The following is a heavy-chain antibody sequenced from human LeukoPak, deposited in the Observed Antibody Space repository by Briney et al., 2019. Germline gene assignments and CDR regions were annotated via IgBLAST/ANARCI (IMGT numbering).Heavy chain of an antibody. J-gene: IGHJ4*02. CDR2: ISGSGGST. Sequence: GGSLRLSCAASGFPFSSYAMGWVRQAPGKGLEWVSAISGSGGSTYYADSVKGRFTISRDNSKNTLYLQMNSLRAEDTAVYYCAKVGSVRLGYSYGYPKKYYFDYWGQGTLVTVSS. V-gene: IGHV3-23*01. D-gene: IGHD5-18*01. CDR3: AKVGSVRLGYSYGYPKKYYFDY. CDR1: GFPFSSYA.